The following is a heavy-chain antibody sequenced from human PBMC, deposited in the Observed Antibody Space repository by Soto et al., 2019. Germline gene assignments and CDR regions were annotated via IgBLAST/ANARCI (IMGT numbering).Heavy chain of an antibody. D-gene: IGHD3-9*01. V-gene: IGHV3-53*01. J-gene: IGHJ6*02. Sequence: GGSLRLSCAASGFTVSSNYMSWVRQAPGKGLEWVSGIYSGGSTYYADSVKGRFTISRDNSKNTLYLQMNSLRAEDTSLYYCATSMGWLGYGMDVWGQGTTVTVSS. CDR1: GFTVSSNY. CDR2: IYSGGST. CDR3: ATSMGWLGYGMDV.